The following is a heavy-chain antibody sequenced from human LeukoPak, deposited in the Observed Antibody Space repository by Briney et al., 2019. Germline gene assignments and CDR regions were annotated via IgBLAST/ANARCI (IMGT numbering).Heavy chain of an antibody. CDR3: ARDQAYYYGSGSRPWA. Sequence: GGTLRLSCAASGFTFSSYWMSWVRQAPGKGLEWVANIKQDGSEKYYVDSVKGRFTISRDNAKNSLYLQMNSLRAEDAAVYYCARDQAYYYGSGSRPWAWGQGTLVTVSS. D-gene: IGHD3-10*01. J-gene: IGHJ5*02. CDR1: GFTFSSYW. CDR2: IKQDGSEK. V-gene: IGHV3-7*01.